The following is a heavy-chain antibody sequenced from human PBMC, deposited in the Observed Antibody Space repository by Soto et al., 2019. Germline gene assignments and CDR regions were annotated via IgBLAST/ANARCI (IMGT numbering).Heavy chain of an antibody. CDR1: GFTFSSYW. D-gene: IGHD5-12*01. CDR3: ACDGYCGYDYVAFDI. CDR2: INSDGSST. Sequence: GGTLRLSCAASGFTFSSYWMHWVRQAPGKGLVWVSRINSDGSSTSYADSVKGRFTISRDNAKNTLYLQVNSLRAEDTAVYYGACDGYCGYDYVAFDIWGQGTMVTVSS. J-gene: IGHJ3*02. V-gene: IGHV3-74*01.